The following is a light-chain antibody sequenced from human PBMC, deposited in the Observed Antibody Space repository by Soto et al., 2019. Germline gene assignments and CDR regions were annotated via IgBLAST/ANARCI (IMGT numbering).Light chain of an antibody. V-gene: IGKV1-9*01. Sequence: DIQLTQSPSFLSASVGDRVTITCRASQDISSYLAWYQQKPGKAPKLLIYVASTLQSGVPSRFSGSGSGSEFTLTINRLQPDDFATYYCQHYTLYSAPFGQGTRV. CDR2: VAS. J-gene: IGKJ5*01. CDR1: QDISSY. CDR3: QHYTLYSAP.